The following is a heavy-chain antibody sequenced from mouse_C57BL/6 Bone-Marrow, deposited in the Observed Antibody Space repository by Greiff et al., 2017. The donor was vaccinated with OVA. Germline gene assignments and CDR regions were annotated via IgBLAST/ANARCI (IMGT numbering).Heavy chain of an antibody. Sequence: EVQLVESEGGLVQPGSSMKLSCTASGFTFSDYYMAWVRQVPEKGLEWVANINYDGSSTYYLDSLKSRFIISRDNAKNILYLQMSSLKSEDTATYYCAREAYYDGYAMDYWGQGTSVTVSS. V-gene: IGHV5-16*01. D-gene: IGHD1-1*01. CDR2: INYDGSST. CDR3: AREAYYDGYAMDY. J-gene: IGHJ4*01. CDR1: GFTFSDYY.